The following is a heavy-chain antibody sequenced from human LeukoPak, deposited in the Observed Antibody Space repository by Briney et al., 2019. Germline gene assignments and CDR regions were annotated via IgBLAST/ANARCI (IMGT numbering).Heavy chain of an antibody. J-gene: IGHJ4*02. D-gene: IGHD6-19*01. Sequence: PGGSLRLSCAASGFTFSSYVMSWVRQAPGKGLEWVSAISGSGGVTYYADSVKGRFTISRDSAKNSLYLQMNSLRAEDTAVYYCARDQGSGWIRGPGGFDYWGQGTLVTVSS. CDR3: ARDQGSGWIRGPGGFDY. V-gene: IGHV3-23*01. CDR1: GFTFSSYV. CDR2: ISGSGGVT.